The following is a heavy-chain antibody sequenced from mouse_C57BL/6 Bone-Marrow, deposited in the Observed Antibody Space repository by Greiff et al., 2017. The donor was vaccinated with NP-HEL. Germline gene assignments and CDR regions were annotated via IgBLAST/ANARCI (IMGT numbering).Heavy chain of an antibody. CDR2: INPNNGGT. J-gene: IGHJ2*01. D-gene: IGHD2-4*01. Sequence: VQLQQSGPELVKPGASVKISCKASGYTFTDYYMNWVKQSHGKSLEWIGDINPNNGGTSYNQKFKGKATLTVDKSSSTAYMELRSLTSEDSAVYYCARYYDYERGWDYWGQGTTLTVSS. CDR3: ARYYDYERGWDY. CDR1: GYTFTDYY. V-gene: IGHV1-26*01.